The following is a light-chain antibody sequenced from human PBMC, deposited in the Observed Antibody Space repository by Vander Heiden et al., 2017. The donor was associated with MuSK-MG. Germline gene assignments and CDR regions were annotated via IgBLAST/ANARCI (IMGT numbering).Light chain of an antibody. CDR3: CSYAGTATRYV. CDR2: EGT. Sequence: QSALTQPASVSGSPGQSITISCTGTSSDVGSYNLVSWYQHHPGKAPKLMIYEGTERPSGISNRFSASKSANTASLTISGLQAEDEADYYCCSYAGTATRYVFGTGTKVTVL. V-gene: IGLV2-23*01. CDR1: SSDVGSYNL. J-gene: IGLJ1*01.